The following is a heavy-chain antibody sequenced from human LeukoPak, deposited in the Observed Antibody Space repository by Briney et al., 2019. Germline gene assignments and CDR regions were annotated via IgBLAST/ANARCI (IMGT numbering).Heavy chain of an antibody. J-gene: IGHJ4*02. V-gene: IGHV1-8*03. CDR3: AAALDSGSYSFDY. D-gene: IGHD1-26*01. CDR2: MNPNSGNT. Sequence: GASVKVSCKASGYTFTSYDVNWVRQAPGQGLEWMGWMNPNSGNTGYAQKFQGRVTITRNTSISTAYMELSSLRSEDTAVYYCAAALDSGSYSFDYWGQGTLVTVSS. CDR1: GYTFTSYD.